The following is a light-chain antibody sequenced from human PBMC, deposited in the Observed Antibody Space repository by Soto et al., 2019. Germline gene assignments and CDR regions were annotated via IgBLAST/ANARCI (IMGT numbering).Light chain of an antibody. Sequence: EILLTQSPATLPVSPGAGAPLSCRATQRVSSNLAWYQQKPGQAPSLLIYGASTRATGIPARFGGSGSGTEFTPTISSLQSEDFAVSYCQQYNNWPRTFGQGAKVDIK. CDR3: QQYNNWPRT. V-gene: IGKV3-15*01. J-gene: IGKJ1*01. CDR2: GAS. CDR1: QRVSSN.